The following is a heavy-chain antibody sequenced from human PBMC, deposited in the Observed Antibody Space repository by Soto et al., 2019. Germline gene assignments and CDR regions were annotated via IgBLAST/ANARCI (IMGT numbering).Heavy chain of an antibody. CDR2: IYYSGST. CDR1: GGSISSGGYY. D-gene: IGHD3-22*01. J-gene: IGHJ2*01. Sequence: SETLSLTCTVSGGSISSGGYYWSWIRQHPGKGLEWIGYIYYSGSTYYNPSLKSRVTISVDTSKNQFSLKLSSVTAADTAVYYCARAKDTYYYDSSGYRPWYFDLWGRGTLVTVS. CDR3: ARAKDTYYYDSSGYRPWYFDL. V-gene: IGHV4-31*03.